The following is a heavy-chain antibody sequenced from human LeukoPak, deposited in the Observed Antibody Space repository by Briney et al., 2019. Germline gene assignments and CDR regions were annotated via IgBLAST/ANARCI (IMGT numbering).Heavy chain of an antibody. CDR3: AKGNRSGSYSLYFDY. CDR1: GFTFSSYA. CDR2: ISGSGGST. D-gene: IGHD3-10*01. Sequence: GGSLRLSCAASGFTFSSYAMSWVRQAPGKGLEWVSAISGSGGSTYYADPVKGRFTISRDNSKNTLYLQMNSLRAEDTAVYYCAKGNRSGSYSLYFDYWGQGTLVTVSS. V-gene: IGHV3-23*01. J-gene: IGHJ4*02.